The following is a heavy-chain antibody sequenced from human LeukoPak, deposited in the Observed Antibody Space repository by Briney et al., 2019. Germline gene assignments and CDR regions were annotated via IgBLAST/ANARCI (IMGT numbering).Heavy chain of an antibody. CDR3: AELGITMIGGV. CDR2: ISAGGEKT. J-gene: IGHJ6*04. CDR1: GFTLSSYW. V-gene: IGHV3-23*01. D-gene: IGHD3-10*02. Sequence: GGSLRLSCAASGFTLSSYWMNWVRQAPGKGLEWVSGISAGGEKTYYADSVKGRFTISRDNAKNSLYLQMNSLRAEDTAVYYCAELGITMIGGVWGKGTTVTISS.